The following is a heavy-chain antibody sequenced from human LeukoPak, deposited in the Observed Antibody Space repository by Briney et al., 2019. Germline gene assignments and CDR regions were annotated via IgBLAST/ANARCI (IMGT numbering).Heavy chain of an antibody. CDR2: INTDGRIT. CDR3: ARAADSSGWYNWFDP. V-gene: IGHV3-64*02. J-gene: IGHJ5*02. D-gene: IGHD6-19*01. Sequence: GGSLRLSCVASGFSFRNYAIHWVRQAPGKGLEYVSVINTDGRITYYADSVKGRFTISRDNSKNTLYLQMNSLRAEDTAVYYCARAADSSGWYNWFDPWGQGTLVTVSS. CDR1: GFSFRNYA.